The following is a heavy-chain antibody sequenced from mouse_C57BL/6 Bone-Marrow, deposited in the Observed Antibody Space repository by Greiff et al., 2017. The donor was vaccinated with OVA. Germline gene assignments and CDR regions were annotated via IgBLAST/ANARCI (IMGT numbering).Heavy chain of an antibody. CDR3: ARWLLWFAY. J-gene: IGHJ3*01. CDR2: ISYDGSN. V-gene: IGHV3-6*01. Sequence: EVQLVESGPGLVKPSQSLSLTCSVSGYSITSGYYWNWIRQLPGNKLEWMGYISYDGSNNYNPSLKNRITITRDTSKNQFFLKLNSVTTEDTATYYCARWLLWFAYWGQGTLVTVSA. CDR1: GYSITSGYY. D-gene: IGHD2-3*01.